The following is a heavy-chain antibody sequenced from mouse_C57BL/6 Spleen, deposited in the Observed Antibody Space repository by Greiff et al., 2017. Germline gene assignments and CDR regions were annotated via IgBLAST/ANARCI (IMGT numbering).Heavy chain of an antibody. J-gene: IGHJ2*01. CDR3: TRDYYGLDY. CDR2: ISSGGDYI. CDR1: GFTFSSYA. Sequence: EVNVVESGEGLVKPGGSLKLSCAASGFTFSSYAMSWVRQTPEKRLEWVAYISSGGDYIYYADTVKGRFTISRDNARNTLYLQMSSLKSEDTAMYYCTRDYYGLDYWGQGTTLTVSS. V-gene: IGHV5-9-1*02. D-gene: IGHD1-1*01.